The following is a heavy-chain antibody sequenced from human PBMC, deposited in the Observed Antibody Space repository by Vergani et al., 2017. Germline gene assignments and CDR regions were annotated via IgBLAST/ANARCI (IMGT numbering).Heavy chain of an antibody. CDR3: ARDLYLKLGRYSSWGYFDL. Sequence: VQLLESGGGLVQPGGSLRLSCAASGFTFSDYYMSWIRQAPGKGLEWVSYISSSSSYTNYADSVKGRFTISRDNAKNSLYLQMNSLRAEDTAVYYCARDLYLKLGRYSSWGYFDLWGRGTLVTVSS. J-gene: IGHJ2*01. CDR1: GFTFSDYY. V-gene: IGHV3-11*05. CDR2: ISSSSSYT. D-gene: IGHD6-13*01.